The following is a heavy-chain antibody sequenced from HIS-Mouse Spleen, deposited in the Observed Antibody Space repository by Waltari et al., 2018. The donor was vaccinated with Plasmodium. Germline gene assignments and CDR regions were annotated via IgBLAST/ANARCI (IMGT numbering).Heavy chain of an antibody. Sequence: QVQLVESGGGVVQPGGYLRLSCAASGFTFNSYAIHWARQAPGKGLEWVAVISYDGSNKYYADSVKGRFTISRDNSKNTLYLQMNSLRAEDTAVYYCARDRRLAFDYWGQGTLVTVSS. D-gene: IGHD2-15*01. CDR2: ISYDGSNK. CDR3: ARDRRLAFDY. V-gene: IGHV3-30-3*01. CDR1: GFTFNSYA. J-gene: IGHJ4*02.